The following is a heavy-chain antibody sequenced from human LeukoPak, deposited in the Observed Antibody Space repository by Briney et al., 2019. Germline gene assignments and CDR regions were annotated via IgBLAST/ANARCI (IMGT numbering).Heavy chain of an antibody. D-gene: IGHD5-24*01. CDR3: ARDHDGYNAFDY. Sequence: PSETLSLTCTVSGGSISSYYWSWIRQPPGKGLEWIGYIYYSGSTNYNPSLKSRVTISVDTSKNQFSLKLSSVTAADTAVYYCARDHDGYNAFDYWGQGTLVTVSS. CDR1: GGSISSYY. J-gene: IGHJ4*02. CDR2: IYYSGST. V-gene: IGHV4-59*01.